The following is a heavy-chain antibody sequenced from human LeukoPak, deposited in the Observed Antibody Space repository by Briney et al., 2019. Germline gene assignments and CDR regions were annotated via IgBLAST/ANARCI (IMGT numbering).Heavy chain of an antibody. J-gene: IGHJ4*02. V-gene: IGHV3-53*01. CDR3: AKVEAYYGSGSYSLD. D-gene: IGHD3-10*01. CDR2: IYSDNI. CDR1: GFTVSSNS. Sequence: PGGSLRLSCTVSGFTVSSNSMSWVRQAPGKGLEWVSFIYSDNIHYSDSVKGRFTISRDNSKNTLYLQMNSLRAEDTAVYYCAKVEAYYGSGSYSLDWGQGTLVTVSS.